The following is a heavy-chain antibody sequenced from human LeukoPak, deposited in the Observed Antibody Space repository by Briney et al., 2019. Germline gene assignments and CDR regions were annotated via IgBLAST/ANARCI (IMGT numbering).Heavy chain of an antibody. D-gene: IGHD6-19*01. J-gene: IGHJ4*02. CDR1: GGSISSYY. CDR3: AETQYRGWYGFES. Sequence: NPSETLSLTCSVSGGSISSYYWSWIRQPAGKGLEWIGRIYTSGSANYNPSLESRVTMSIDTSKNQFSLKLTSVTAADTAVYYCAETQYRGWYGFESWGLGTLVTVSS. CDR2: IYTSGSA. V-gene: IGHV4-4*07.